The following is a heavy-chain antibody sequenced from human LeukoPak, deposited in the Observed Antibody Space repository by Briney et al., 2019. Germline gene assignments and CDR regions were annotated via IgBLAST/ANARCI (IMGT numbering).Heavy chain of an antibody. J-gene: IGHJ5*02. CDR2: IYHSGST. CDR1: GYSISSGYY. CDR3: ARDGPQRVYDFSSGYYGWFDP. V-gene: IGHV4-38-2*02. Sequence: SETLSLTCTVSGYSISSGYYWGWIRQPPGKGLEWIGSIYHSGSTYYNLSLKSRVTISVDTSKNQFSLKLSSVTAADTAVYYCARDGPQRVYDFSSGYYGWFDPWGQGTLVTVSS. D-gene: IGHD3-3*01.